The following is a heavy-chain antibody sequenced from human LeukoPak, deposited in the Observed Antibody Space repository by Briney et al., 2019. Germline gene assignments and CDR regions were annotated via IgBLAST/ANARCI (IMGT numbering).Heavy chain of an antibody. CDR2: ISPHSGVT. CDR1: GYTFTGYS. J-gene: IGHJ4*02. D-gene: IGHD5-12*01. V-gene: IGHV1-2*02. CDR3: ARELRGSGYDLFDY. Sequence: ASVTVSCKASGYTFTGYSMHWVRQAPGQGLEWMGWISPHSGVTNYAQKFQGRVTMTWDTSISTAYMELSRLTSDDTAVYYCARELRGSGYDLFDYWSQGTLVTVSS.